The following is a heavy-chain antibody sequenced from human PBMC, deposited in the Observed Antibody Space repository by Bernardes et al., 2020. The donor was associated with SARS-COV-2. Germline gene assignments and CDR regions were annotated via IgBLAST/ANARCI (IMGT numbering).Heavy chain of an antibody. Sequence: GASLKISGKGSGYSVTRYWIGWVRPIPGKGLEWLGIIYPGDSDTRYSPSFQGQVTISADKSISTAYLQWSSLKASDTAMYYCARADTVEYFDLWGRGTLVTVSS. CDR1: GYSVTRYW. CDR3: ARADTVEYFDL. D-gene: IGHD5-18*01. CDR2: IYPGDSDT. J-gene: IGHJ2*01. V-gene: IGHV5-51*01.